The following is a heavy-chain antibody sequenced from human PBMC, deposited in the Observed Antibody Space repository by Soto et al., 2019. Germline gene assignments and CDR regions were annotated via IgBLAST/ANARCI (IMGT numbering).Heavy chain of an antibody. Sequence: ASVKVSCKASGYTFTGYYMHWVRQAPGQGLEWMGWINPNSGGTNYAQKFQGWVTMTRDTSISTAYMELSRLRSDDTAVYYCARAHGRHDSSGYYPPRPLDYWGQGTLVTVSS. J-gene: IGHJ4*02. D-gene: IGHD3-22*01. V-gene: IGHV1-2*04. CDR1: GYTFTGYY. CDR3: ARAHGRHDSSGYYPPRPLDY. CDR2: INPNSGGT.